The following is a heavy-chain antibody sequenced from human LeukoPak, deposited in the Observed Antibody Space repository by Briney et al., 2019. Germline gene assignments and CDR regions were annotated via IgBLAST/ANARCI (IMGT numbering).Heavy chain of an antibody. CDR3: ARDLGVITFGGVIADY. CDR2: IIPILGIA. CDR1: GGTFSSYA. Sequence: GASVKVSCKASGGTFSSYAISWVRQAPGQGLEWMGRIIPILGIANYAQKFQGRVTITADKSTSTAYMELSSLRSEDTAVYYCARDLGVITFGGVIADYWGQGTLVTVSS. V-gene: IGHV1-69*04. J-gene: IGHJ4*02. D-gene: IGHD3-16*02.